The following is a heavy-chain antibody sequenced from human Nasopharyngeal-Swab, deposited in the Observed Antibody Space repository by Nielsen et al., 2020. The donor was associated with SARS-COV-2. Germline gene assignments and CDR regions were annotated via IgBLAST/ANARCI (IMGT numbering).Heavy chain of an antibody. CDR2: ISVSSNTI. CDR1: GLSFTTYS. V-gene: IGHV3-48*04. J-gene: IGHJ4*02. Sequence: GESLKISCAASGLSFTTYSMNWVRQAPGKGLEWISYISVSSNTIYYADSVKGRFTISRDNAKNSLFLQMNSLRVEDTAVYYCAPGHCSSASCSHYFDYWGQGTLVTVSS. D-gene: IGHD2-2*01. CDR3: APGHCSSASCSHYFDY.